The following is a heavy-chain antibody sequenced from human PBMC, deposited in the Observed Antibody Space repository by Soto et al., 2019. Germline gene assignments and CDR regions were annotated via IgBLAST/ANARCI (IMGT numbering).Heavy chain of an antibody. CDR2: ISSNSGTM. D-gene: IGHD3-10*01. J-gene: IGHJ5*02. Sequence: GGSPRISCAASGFTFGSYSMNWVRQAPEKGLEWVSYISSNSGTMYYADSVKGRFTISRDNAKNSLYLQMNSLRAEDTAVYYCARGVGSGSYYNQYNWFDPWGQGTLVTVSS. CDR1: GFTFGSYS. CDR3: ARGVGSGSYYNQYNWFDP. V-gene: IGHV3-48*01.